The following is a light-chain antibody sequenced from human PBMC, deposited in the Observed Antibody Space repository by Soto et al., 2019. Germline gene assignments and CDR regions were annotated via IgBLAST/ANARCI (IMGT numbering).Light chain of an antibody. CDR1: QNINDY. CDR3: QQYNSHRT. J-gene: IGKJ1*01. V-gene: IGKV1-5*01. CDR2: DAS. Sequence: DIQMTQSPSTLSASVGDGVTITCRASQNINDYLAWYQQKPGKSPKVLIYDASTLESGVPSRFSGSGSGTQFTLTISSLQPDDFATYFCQQYNSHRTFGQGTKVDIK.